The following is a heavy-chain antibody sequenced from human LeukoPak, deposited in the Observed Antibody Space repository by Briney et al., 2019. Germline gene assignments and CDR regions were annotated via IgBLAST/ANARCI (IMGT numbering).Heavy chain of an antibody. CDR3: AKDEEGVDAFDI. CDR2: ISYDGSNK. Sequence: PGGSLRLSCAASGFTFSSYGMHWVRQAPGKGLEWLAVISYDGSNKYYADSVKGRFTISRDNSRNTLYLQMNSLRAEDTAVYFCAKDEEGVDAFDIWGQGTMVTVSS. CDR1: GFTFSSYG. J-gene: IGHJ3*02. D-gene: IGHD3-10*01. V-gene: IGHV3-30*18.